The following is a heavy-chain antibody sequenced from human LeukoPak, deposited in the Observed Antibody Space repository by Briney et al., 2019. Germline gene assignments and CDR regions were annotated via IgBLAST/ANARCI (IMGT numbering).Heavy chain of an antibody. Sequence: PGGSLRLSCAASGFTFSSYWMSWVRQAPGKGLEWVAFIRYDGSNKYYADSVKGRFTISRDNSKNTLYLQMNSLRAEDTAVYYCAKDLRDFWSGYYPGGYFDYWGQGTLVTVSS. CDR1: GFTFSSYW. CDR3: AKDLRDFWSGYYPGGYFDY. J-gene: IGHJ4*02. CDR2: IRYDGSNK. D-gene: IGHD3-3*01. V-gene: IGHV3-30*02.